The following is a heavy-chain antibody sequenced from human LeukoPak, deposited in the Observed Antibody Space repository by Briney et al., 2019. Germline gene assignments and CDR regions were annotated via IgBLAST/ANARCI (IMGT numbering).Heavy chain of an antibody. CDR3: ASSTYYDFYGMDV. V-gene: IGHV3-66*01. CDR1: GFTVSSNY. D-gene: IGHD3-3*01. CDR2: IYSGGST. J-gene: IGHJ6*02. Sequence: GGSLRLSCAASGFTVSSNYMSWVRQAPGKGLEWVSVIYSGGSTYYADSVKGRFTISRDNSKNTLYLQMNGLRAEDTAVYYCASSTYYDFYGMDVWGQGTTVTVSS.